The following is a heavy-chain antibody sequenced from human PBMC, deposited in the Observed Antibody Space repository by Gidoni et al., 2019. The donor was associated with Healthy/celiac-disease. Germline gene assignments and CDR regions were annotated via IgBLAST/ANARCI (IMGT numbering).Heavy chain of an antibody. Sequence: QVQLVQSGAEVKKPGASVKVSCKASGYTCTSYDINWVRQATGQGLEWMGWMNPNSGNTGYAQKFQGRVTITRNTSISTAYMELSSLRSEDTAVYYCARETGADTYYYYGMDVWGQGTTVTVSS. J-gene: IGHJ6*02. CDR3: ARETGADTYYYYGMDV. CDR1: GYTCTSYD. V-gene: IGHV1-8*03. CDR2: MNPNSGNT.